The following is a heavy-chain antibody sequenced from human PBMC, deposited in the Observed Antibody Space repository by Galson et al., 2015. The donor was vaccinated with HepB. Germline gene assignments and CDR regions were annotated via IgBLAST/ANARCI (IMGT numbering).Heavy chain of an antibody. Sequence: SLRLSCAASGFTFSSYAMSWVRQAPGKGLEWVSAISGSGGRTYYADSLKGRFTISRDNSKNTLYLQMNSLRAEDTAVHYCAKWVEYCSSTSCSGFDFWGQGTLVTVSS. D-gene: IGHD2-2*01. J-gene: IGHJ4*02. CDR3: AKWVEYCSSTSCSGFDF. V-gene: IGHV3-23*01. CDR2: ISGSGGRT. CDR1: GFTFSSYA.